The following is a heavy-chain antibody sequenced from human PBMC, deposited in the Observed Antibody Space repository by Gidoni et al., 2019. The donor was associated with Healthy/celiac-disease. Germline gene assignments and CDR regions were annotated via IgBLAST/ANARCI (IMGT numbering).Heavy chain of an antibody. V-gene: IGHV3-15*01. Sequence: EVQLVESGGGLVKPGGSLRLSCAASGFTFSNAWMSWVRQAPGKGLEWVGRIKSKTDGGTTDYAAPVKGRFTISRDDSKNTLYLQMNSLKTEDTAVYYCTTDLTYYYDSSGSQGFYWGQGTLVTVSS. D-gene: IGHD3-22*01. CDR2: IKSKTDGGTT. CDR3: TTDLTYYYDSSGSQGFY. J-gene: IGHJ4*02. CDR1: GFTFSNAW.